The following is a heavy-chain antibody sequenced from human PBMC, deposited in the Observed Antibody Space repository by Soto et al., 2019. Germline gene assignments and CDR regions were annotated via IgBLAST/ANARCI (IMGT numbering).Heavy chain of an antibody. Sequence: GGSLRLSCEASGFSVSSSHMIWVRQAPGKGLEWVSVIYSGGPTYYAVSVKGRFTISRDNSKNTLYLQMNSLRVDDTAMYYCARDLSDYWGQGTLVTVSS. V-gene: IGHV3-53*01. J-gene: IGHJ4*02. CDR1: GFSVSSSH. CDR2: IYSGGPT. CDR3: ARDLSDY.